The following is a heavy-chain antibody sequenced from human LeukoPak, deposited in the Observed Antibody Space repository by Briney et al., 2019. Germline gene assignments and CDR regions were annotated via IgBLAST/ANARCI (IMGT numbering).Heavy chain of an antibody. CDR3: ARTPTGHYGSSGYSPYYFDY. CDR2: ISAYTGDA. D-gene: IGHD3-22*01. J-gene: IGHJ4*02. CDR1: GYTFSNYG. V-gene: IGHV1-18*01. Sequence: ASVKVSCKASGYTFSNYGISWLRQAPGQGLEWMGWISAYTGDANYPQNLQGRVIMTTDTSTSTAYMELRSLRSDGTAVYYCARTPTGHYGSSGYSPYYFDYWGQGTLVTASS.